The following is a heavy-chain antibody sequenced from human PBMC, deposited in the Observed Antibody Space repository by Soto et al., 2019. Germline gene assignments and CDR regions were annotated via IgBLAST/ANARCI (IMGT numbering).Heavy chain of an antibody. J-gene: IGHJ4*02. CDR3: ARSSNGYPYYFDY. CDR2: IYSGGST. D-gene: IGHD3-22*01. V-gene: IGHV3-23*03. CDR1: GFTFSSYA. Sequence: PGGSLRFSCAASGFTFSSYAMHWVRQAPGKGLEWVSVIYSGGSTYYADSVKGRFTISRDNSKNTLYLQMNSLRAEDTAVYYCARSSNGYPYYFDYWGQGALVTVSS.